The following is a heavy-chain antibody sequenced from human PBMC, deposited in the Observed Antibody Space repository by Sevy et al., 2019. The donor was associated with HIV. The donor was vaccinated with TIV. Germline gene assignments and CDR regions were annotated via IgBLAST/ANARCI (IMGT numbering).Heavy chain of an antibody. CDR2: FHYSGNS. D-gene: IGHD1-26*01. CDR1: GGSVSTYY. J-gene: IGHJ4*02. CDR3: ARHWGGSYVYCFDY. Sequence: SETLSLTCTVSGGSVSTYYWSWIRQPPGKGLEWIGYFHYSGNSNYNPSLKSRVTISVDTSKNQFSLKLGSVTAADTAVYYCARHWGGSYVYCFDYWGQGTLVTVSS. V-gene: IGHV4-59*08.